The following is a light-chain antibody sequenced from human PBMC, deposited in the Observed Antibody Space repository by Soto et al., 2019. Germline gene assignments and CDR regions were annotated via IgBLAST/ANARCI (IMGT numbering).Light chain of an antibody. V-gene: IGKV3-20*01. Sequence: VLPQTPSTLSLSPGERATLSCISSQSVSSSYLAWYQQKPGQAPRLLIYGASSRATGIPDRFSGSGSGTDFTLTISRLEPEDFAVYYCQQYNTWPPKTFGQGTKVDIK. CDR3: QQYNTWPPKT. CDR1: QSVSSSY. J-gene: IGKJ1*01. CDR2: GAS.